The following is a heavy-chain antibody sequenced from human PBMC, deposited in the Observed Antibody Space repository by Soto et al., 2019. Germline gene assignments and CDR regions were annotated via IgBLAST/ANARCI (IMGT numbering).Heavy chain of an antibody. Sequence: GASVKVSCKASGYTFTSYAMHWVRQAPGQRLEWMGWINAGNGNTKYSQKFQGRVTMTRDTSTSTVYMELSSLRSEDTAVYYCARGGSMWDYYYYYGMDVWGQGTTVTVSS. CDR2: INAGNGNT. CDR1: GYTFTSYA. D-gene: IGHD1-26*01. V-gene: IGHV1-3*01. J-gene: IGHJ6*02. CDR3: ARGGSMWDYYYYYGMDV.